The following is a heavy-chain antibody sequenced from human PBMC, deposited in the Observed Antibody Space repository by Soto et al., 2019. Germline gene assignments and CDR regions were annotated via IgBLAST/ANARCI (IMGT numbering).Heavy chain of an antibody. J-gene: IGHJ6*02. Sequence: SETLSLTCTVSGGSVSSGSYYWSWIRQPPGKGLEWIGYIYYSGSTNYNPSLKSRVTISVDTSKNQFSLKLSSVTAAATAVYYCARVSLGDGMDVWGQGTTVTVSS. CDR1: GGSVSSGSYY. CDR2: IYYSGST. D-gene: IGHD3-16*01. V-gene: IGHV4-61*01. CDR3: ARVSLGDGMDV.